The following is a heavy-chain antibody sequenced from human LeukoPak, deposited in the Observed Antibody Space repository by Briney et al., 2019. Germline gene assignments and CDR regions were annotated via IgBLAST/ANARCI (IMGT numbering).Heavy chain of an antibody. CDR1: GYTFTSYG. D-gene: IGHD5-12*01. J-gene: IGHJ4*02. Sequence: GASVKVSCKASGYTFTSYGISWVRQAPGQGLEWMGRIIPILGIANYAQKFQGRVTITADKSTSTAYMELSSLRSEDTAVYYCARDEGDGYNLYYFDYWGQGTLVTVSS. CDR2: IIPILGIA. CDR3: ARDEGDGYNLYYFDY. V-gene: IGHV1-69*04.